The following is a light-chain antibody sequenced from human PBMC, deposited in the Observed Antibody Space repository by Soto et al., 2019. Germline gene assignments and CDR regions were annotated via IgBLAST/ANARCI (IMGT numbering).Light chain of an antibody. CDR2: GAS. Sequence: EIVLTQSPGTLSLSPGERATLSCRASQSVSSSYLAWYQQKPGQTPRLLIYGASSRATGIPDRFSGGGSGTDFTLTISRLEPEDFAVYYCQQYGNSPSITFGQGTRLAVK. CDR1: QSVSSSY. CDR3: QQYGNSPSIT. V-gene: IGKV3-20*01. J-gene: IGKJ5*01.